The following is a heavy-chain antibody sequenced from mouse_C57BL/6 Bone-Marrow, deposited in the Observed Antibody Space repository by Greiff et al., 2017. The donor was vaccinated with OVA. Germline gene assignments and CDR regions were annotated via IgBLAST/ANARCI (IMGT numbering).Heavy chain of an antibody. CDR3: ADGGRRAWCAY. CDR2: IYPRSGNT. Sequence: VQLQQSGAELARPGASVKLSCKASGYTFTSYGISWVKQRTGQGLEWIGEIYPRSGNTYYNEKFKGKATLTADKSSSTAYMELRSLTSEDSAVYFCADGGRRAWCAYWGQGALVTVSA. V-gene: IGHV1-81*01. J-gene: IGHJ3*01. D-gene: IGHD3-3*01. CDR1: GYTFTSYG.